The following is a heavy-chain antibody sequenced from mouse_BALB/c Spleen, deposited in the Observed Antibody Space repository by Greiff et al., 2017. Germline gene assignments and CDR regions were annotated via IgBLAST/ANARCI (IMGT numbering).Heavy chain of an antibody. Sequence: EVKLMESGGGLVKPGGSLKLSCAASGFTFSSYTMSWVRQTPEKRLEWVATISSGGSYTYYPDSVTGRFTISRDNAKNTLYLQMSSLKSEDTAMYYCTRDKMTTVVAKGAMDDWGQGTSVTVSS. V-gene: IGHV5-6-4*01. CDR1: GFTFSSYT. CDR2: ISSGGSYT. D-gene: IGHD1-1*01. CDR3: TRDKMTTVVAKGAMDD. J-gene: IGHJ4*01.